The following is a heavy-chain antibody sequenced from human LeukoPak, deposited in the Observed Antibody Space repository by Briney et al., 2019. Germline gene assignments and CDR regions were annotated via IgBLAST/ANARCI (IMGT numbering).Heavy chain of an antibody. Sequence: ASVKVSCKASGYTFSSYGISCVRQVPGEGLEWMGWISAYNGNRNYAQNLQGRVTMTTDTSTTTAYMELRTLRSDDTAVYYCARDESRGPYYFDNWGQGPLVTVSS. CDR2: ISAYNGNR. CDR3: ARDESRGPYYFDN. V-gene: IGHV1-18*01. J-gene: IGHJ4*02. CDR1: GYTFSSYG.